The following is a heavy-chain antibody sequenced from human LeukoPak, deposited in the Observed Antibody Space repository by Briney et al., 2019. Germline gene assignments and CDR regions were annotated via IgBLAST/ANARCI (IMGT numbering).Heavy chain of an antibody. D-gene: IGHD2-15*01. Sequence: PGGSLRLSCAASGFTFSSYSMNWVRQAPGKGLEWVSSISSSSSYIYYADSVKGRFTISRDNAKNSLYLQMNSLRAEDTAVYYCARQLVVVATNAFDIWGQGTMVTVSS. V-gene: IGHV3-21*01. J-gene: IGHJ3*02. CDR2: ISSSSSYI. CDR3: ARQLVVVATNAFDI. CDR1: GFTFSSYS.